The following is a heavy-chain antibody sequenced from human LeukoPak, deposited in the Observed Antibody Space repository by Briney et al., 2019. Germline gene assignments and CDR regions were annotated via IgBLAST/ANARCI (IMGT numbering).Heavy chain of an antibody. V-gene: IGHV3-23*01. CDR3: AKYFSSRYFDY. CDR1: GFTFSNYA. D-gene: IGHD6-13*01. CDR2: ISSSGGTT. J-gene: IGHJ4*02. Sequence: GGSLRLSCAASGFTFSNYAMSWVRQAPGKGLEWISYISSSGGTTYYADSVKGRFTVSRDYSENTLYLQMNGLRAEDTAVYYCAKYFSSRYFDYWGQGTLVTVSS.